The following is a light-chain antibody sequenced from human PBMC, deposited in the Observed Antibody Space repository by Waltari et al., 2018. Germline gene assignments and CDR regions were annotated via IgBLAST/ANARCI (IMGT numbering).Light chain of an antibody. CDR1: QNIRSNY. CDR3: QQYVSSPLT. Sequence: EVVLTQSPGTLSLSPGERATLSCRASQNIRSNYLAWYQQRPGQAPRLLIYGTSTRASGIPDRFSGSGSGTDFTLTITRLEPEDFAAYYCQQYVSSPLTFGGGTRVEIK. CDR2: GTS. J-gene: IGKJ4*01. V-gene: IGKV3-20*01.